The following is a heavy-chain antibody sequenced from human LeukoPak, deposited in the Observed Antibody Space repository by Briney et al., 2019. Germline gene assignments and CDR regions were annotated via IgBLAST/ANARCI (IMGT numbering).Heavy chain of an antibody. CDR1: GFTFSSYW. D-gene: IGHD6-13*01. V-gene: IGHV3-7*01. CDR3: ARSARIAAAGFDY. Sequence: GGSLRLSCAASGFTFSSYWMSWVRQAPGKGLEWVANIKQDGSERYYVDSVKGRFTISRDNAKNSLYLQMNSLRAEDTAVYYCARSARIAAAGFDYWGQGTLVTVSS. J-gene: IGHJ4*02. CDR2: IKQDGSER.